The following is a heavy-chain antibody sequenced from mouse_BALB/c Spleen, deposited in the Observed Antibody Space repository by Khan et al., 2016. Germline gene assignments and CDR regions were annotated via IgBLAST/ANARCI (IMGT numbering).Heavy chain of an antibody. D-gene: IGHD1-2*01. J-gene: IGHJ3*01. CDR2: IGYSGST. CDR3: ALLRLAY. Sequence: EVKLEVSGPGLVKPSQSLSLTCTVTGYSITSDYAWNWIRQFPGNKLEWMGYIGYSGSTSYNPSLKSRISITRASSKNQSFLQLKSVTTEDTATYYCALLRLAYWGQGTLVTVSA. V-gene: IGHV3-2*02. CDR1: GYSITSDYA.